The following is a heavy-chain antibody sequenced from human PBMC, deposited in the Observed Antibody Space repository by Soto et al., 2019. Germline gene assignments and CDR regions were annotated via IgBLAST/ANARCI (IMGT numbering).Heavy chain of an antibody. CDR1: GGTFSSYA. CDR3: ARDLPLYCTSGVGSESHRDP. J-gene: IGHJ5*02. Sequence: SVKVSCKASGGTFSSYAISWVRQAPGQGLEWMGGIIPIFATANYAQKFQGRVTITADESTSTAYMELSSLRSEDTAVYYCARDLPLYCTSGVGSESHRDPWGQGTLVTVSS. D-gene: IGHD2-8*01. CDR2: IIPIFATA. V-gene: IGHV1-69*13.